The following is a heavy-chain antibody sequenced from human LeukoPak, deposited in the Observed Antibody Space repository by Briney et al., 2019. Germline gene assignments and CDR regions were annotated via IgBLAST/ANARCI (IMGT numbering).Heavy chain of an antibody. CDR3: TRHGIIKAARTHYYYGMDV. CDR1: GFTFSGFW. Sequence: GGSLRLSCAVSGFTFSGFWMSWSRQAPGKGLEWVASINSDGSEGYYADVVKGRFTISRDNAKNSLYLQINSLRAEDTAVYYCTRHGIIKAARTHYYYGMDVWGQGTTVTVSS. CDR2: INSDGSEG. D-gene: IGHD6-6*01. V-gene: IGHV3-7*03. J-gene: IGHJ6*02.